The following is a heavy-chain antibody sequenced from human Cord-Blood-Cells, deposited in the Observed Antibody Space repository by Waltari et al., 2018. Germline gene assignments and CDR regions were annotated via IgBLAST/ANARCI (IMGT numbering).Heavy chain of an antibody. CDR3: ARGGDFWSGYYLDWYFDL. V-gene: IGHV1-69*06. Sequence: QVQLVQSGAEVKKPGSSVKVSCKASGGTFRSYPISWVRQAPGQGLEWMGGIIPIFGTANYAQKFQGRVTITADKSTSTAYMELSSLRSEDTAVYYCARGGDFWSGYYLDWYFDLWGRGTLVTVSS. J-gene: IGHJ2*01. D-gene: IGHD3-3*01. CDR2: IIPIFGTA. CDR1: GGTFRSYP.